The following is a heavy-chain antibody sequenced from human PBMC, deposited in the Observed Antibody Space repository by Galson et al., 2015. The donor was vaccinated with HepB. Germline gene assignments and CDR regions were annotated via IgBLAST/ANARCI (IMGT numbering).Heavy chain of an antibody. Sequence: TLSLTCTVSGGSISSGGYYWSWIRQHPGKGLECIGYIYSSGSTYYNPSLKSRVTISVDTSKNQFSLKLSSVTAADTAVYYCACSGDVVEVPAAMGFDYWGQGTLVTVSS. J-gene: IGHJ4*02. V-gene: IGHV4-31*02. CDR2: IYSSGST. CDR1: GGSISSGGYY. CDR3: ACSGDVVEVPAAMGFDY. D-gene: IGHD2-2*01.